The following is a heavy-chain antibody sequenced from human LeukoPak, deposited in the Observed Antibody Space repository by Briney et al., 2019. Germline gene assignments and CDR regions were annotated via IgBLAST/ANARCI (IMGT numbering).Heavy chain of an antibody. D-gene: IGHD2-2*01. CDR2: ISGDGGST. CDR1: GFTFDDYA. CDR3: AKDRRTLDAFDV. J-gene: IGHJ3*01. Sequence: GGSLRLSCAASGFTFDDYAMHWVRQAPGKGLEWVSLISGDGGSTYYADSVKGRFTISRDNSKNSLYLQMNSLRTEDTAVYYCAKDRRTLDAFDVWGQGTMVTVSS. V-gene: IGHV3-43*02.